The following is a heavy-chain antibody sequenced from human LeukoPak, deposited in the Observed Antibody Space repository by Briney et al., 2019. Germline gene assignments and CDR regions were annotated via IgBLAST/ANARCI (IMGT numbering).Heavy chain of an antibody. CDR3: AINYDSSGYYFFDY. CDR2: ISSSSSYI. CDR1: GFTFSSYS. V-gene: IGHV3-21*01. D-gene: IGHD3-22*01. J-gene: IGHJ4*02. Sequence: GGSLRLSCAASGFTFSSYSMNWVRQAPGKGLEWVSSISSSSSYIYYADSVKGRFTISRDNAKNSLYLQMNSLRAEDTAVYYCAINYDSSGYYFFDYWGQGTLVTVSS.